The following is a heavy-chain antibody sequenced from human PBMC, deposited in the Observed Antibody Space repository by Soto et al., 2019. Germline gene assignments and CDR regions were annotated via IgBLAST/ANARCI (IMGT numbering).Heavy chain of an antibody. J-gene: IGHJ6*02. CDR1: GFTFSSYA. D-gene: IGHD3-16*02. CDR2: ISGSGGST. CDR3: AKAESPLGELSLYPLGDYYYYGMDV. V-gene: IGHV3-23*01. Sequence: GGSLRLSCAASGFTFSSYAMSWVRQAPGKGLEWVSAISGSGGSTYYADSVKGRFTISRDNSKNTLYRQMNSLRAEDTAVYYCAKAESPLGELSLYPLGDYYYYGMDVWGQGTTVTVSS.